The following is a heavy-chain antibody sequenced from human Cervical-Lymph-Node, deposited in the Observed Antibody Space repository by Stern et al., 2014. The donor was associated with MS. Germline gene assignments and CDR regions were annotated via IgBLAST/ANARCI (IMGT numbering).Heavy chain of an antibody. V-gene: IGHV1-69*06. CDR3: ARKQLGETNGQYYVYGMDV. CDR1: VGIFNIYA. D-gene: IGHD3-16*01. J-gene: IGHJ6*02. CDR2: IIPIFDKT. Sequence: QVLLPPSTPEWKKPGSSVTVSCKASVGIFNIYAISWVRNYPGQGLEWMGGIIPIFDKTNYTQKFQGRVTITADKSTAPAYMEMSSLRSEDTAVYFCARKQLGETNGQYYVYGMDVWGQGPTVTVSS.